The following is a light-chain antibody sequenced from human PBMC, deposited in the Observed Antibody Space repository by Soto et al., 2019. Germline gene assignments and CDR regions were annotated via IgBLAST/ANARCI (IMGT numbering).Light chain of an antibody. CDR2: EAS. V-gene: IGKV1-5*03. CDR3: QQSRDYPWT. Sequence: DIQMTQSPSTLSASVGDRVTITCRASQSINSYLAWYQQKPGKAPKPLIYEASNLESGVPSRFSGSGSGTEFTLTISSLQPDDFATYYCQQSRDYPWTFGQGTKVDIK. J-gene: IGKJ1*01. CDR1: QSINSY.